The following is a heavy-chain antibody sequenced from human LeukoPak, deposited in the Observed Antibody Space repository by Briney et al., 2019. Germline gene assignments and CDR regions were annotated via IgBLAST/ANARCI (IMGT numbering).Heavy chain of an antibody. Sequence: PGGSLRLSCAASGFTFSSYWMSWVRQAPGKGLEWVSYISSRSSTIYYADSVKGRFTISRDNAKNSLYLQMNSLRAEDTAVYYCARVGTTVLDAFDIWGQGTMVTVSS. CDR1: GFTFSSYW. CDR2: ISSRSSTI. J-gene: IGHJ3*02. D-gene: IGHD4-11*01. CDR3: ARVGTTVLDAFDI. V-gene: IGHV3-48*01.